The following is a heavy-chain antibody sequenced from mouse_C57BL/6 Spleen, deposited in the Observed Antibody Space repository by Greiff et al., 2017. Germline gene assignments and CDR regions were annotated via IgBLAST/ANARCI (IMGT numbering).Heavy chain of an antibody. CDR2: IYPGGGYT. Sequence: VQLQQSGAELVRPGTSVKMSCKASGYTFTNYWIGWAKQRPGHGLEWIGDIYPGGGYTNYNEKFKGKATLTADKSSSTAYMQYSSLTSEDSAIYYGAREEGAAGAWFAYWGQGTLVTVSA. CDR1: GYTFTNYW. V-gene: IGHV1-63*01. J-gene: IGHJ3*01. D-gene: IGHD3-3*01. CDR3: AREEGAAGAWFAY.